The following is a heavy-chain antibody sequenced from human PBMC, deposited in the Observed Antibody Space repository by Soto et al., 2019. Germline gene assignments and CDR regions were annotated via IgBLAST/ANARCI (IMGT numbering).Heavy chain of an antibody. CDR1: GFSLSTSGVG. D-gene: IGHD2-2*01. V-gene: IGHV2-5*02. Sequence: QITLKESGPTLVKPTQTLTLTCTFSGFSLSTSGVGVGWIRQPPGKALEWLALIYWDDDKRYSPSLKSRLTITKDTSKNQVVLTMTNMDPVDTATYYCALLPAVPTASGYFDYWGQGTLVTVSS. J-gene: IGHJ4*02. CDR3: ALLPAVPTASGYFDY. CDR2: IYWDDDK.